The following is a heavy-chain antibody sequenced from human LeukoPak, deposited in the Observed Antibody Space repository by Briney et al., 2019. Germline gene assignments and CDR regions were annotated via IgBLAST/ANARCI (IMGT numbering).Heavy chain of an antibody. D-gene: IGHD3-22*01. CDR2: INPNSGGT. V-gene: IGHV1-2*02. CDR3: ACPYYYDSSGYYHPFDY. Sequence: ASVKVSCKASGYTFTGYYMHWVRQAPGQGLEWMGWINPNSGGTNYAQKLQGRVTMTRDTSISTAYMELSRLRSDGTAVYYCACPYYYDSSGYYHPFDYWGQGTLVTVSS. J-gene: IGHJ4*02. CDR1: GYTFTGYY.